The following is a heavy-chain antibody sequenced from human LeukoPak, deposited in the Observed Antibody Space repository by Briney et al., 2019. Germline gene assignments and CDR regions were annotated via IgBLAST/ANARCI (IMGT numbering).Heavy chain of an antibody. V-gene: IGHV1-8*01. Sequence: ASVKVSCKASGYTFTSYDINWVQQAPAQGLEWMGWMNPNSGNTGHAQKFQGRVTMTRNTSISTAYMELSSLRSEDSAVYYCARTGYCSGGSCPPNWFDPWGQGTLVTVSS. CDR2: MNPNSGNT. CDR3: ARTGYCSGGSCPPNWFDP. J-gene: IGHJ5*02. D-gene: IGHD2-15*01. CDR1: GYTFTSYD.